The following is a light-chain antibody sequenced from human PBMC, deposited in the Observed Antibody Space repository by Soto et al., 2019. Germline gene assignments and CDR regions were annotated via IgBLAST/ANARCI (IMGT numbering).Light chain of an antibody. V-gene: IGLV4-69*01. CDR1: SGHSNYA. Sequence: PVLTQSPSASASLGASVKLTCTLSSGHSNYAIAWHQQQSEKGPRYLMKVNSDGSHSKGDGIPDRFSGSSSGAERYLSISSLQSEDEADYYCQTWATGSYVFGTGTKVTVL. J-gene: IGLJ1*01. CDR2: VNSDGSH. CDR3: QTWATGSYV.